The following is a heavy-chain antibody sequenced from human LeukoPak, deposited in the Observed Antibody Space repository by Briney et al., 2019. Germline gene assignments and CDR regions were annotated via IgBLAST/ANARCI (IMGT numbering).Heavy chain of an antibody. D-gene: IGHD5-24*01. CDR2: IIPICGTA. J-gene: IGHJ4*02. CDR3: ARESRDGYNQRRYFDY. CDR1: GGTFSGYA. Sequence: ASVKVSCKASGGTFSGYAISWVRQAPGQGLEWMGGIIPICGTANYAQKFQGRVTITADESTSTAYMELSSLRSEDTAVYYCARESRDGYNQRRYFDYWGQGALVTVSS. V-gene: IGHV1-69*01.